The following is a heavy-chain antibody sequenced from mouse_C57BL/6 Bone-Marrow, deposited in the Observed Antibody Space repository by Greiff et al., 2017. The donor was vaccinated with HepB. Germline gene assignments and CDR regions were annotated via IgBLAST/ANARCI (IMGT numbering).Heavy chain of an antibody. Sequence: QVQLKQSGAELVRPGASVTLSCKASGYTFTDYEMHWVKQTPVHGLEWIGAIDPETGGTAYNQKFKGKAILTADKSSSTAYMELRSLTSEDSAVYYCTRGYGSSYYWGQGTTLTVSS. CDR1: GYTFTDYE. CDR2: IDPETGGT. V-gene: IGHV1-15*01. CDR3: TRGYGSSYY. D-gene: IGHD1-1*01. J-gene: IGHJ2*01.